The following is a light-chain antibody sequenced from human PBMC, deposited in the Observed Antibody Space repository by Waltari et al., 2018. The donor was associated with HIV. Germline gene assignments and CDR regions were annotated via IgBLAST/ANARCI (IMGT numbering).Light chain of an antibody. Sequence: QSVLTQPPSASGTPGQRVTISCSGSSSNIGINAVNWYQQFPGTAPNLRIYSNNQRPSGVPDRFSGSKSGTSASLAISGRQSEDEADYYCAAWDDSLNGLVFGTGTKVTVL. V-gene: IGLV1-44*01. J-gene: IGLJ1*01. CDR2: SNN. CDR3: AAWDDSLNGLV. CDR1: SSNIGINA.